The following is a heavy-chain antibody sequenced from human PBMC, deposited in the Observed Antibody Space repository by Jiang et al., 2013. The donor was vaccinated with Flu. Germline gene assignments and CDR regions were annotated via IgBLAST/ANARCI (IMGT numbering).Heavy chain of an antibody. Sequence: SGAEVKKPGASVKVSCKASGYALTSYFMHWVRQAPGQGLEWMGLINPSGGSTSYAQKFQGRVTMTRDTSTSTVFMEPSSLRSEDTAVYYCARDLGGNSYGGAFDIWGLGTMVTVSS. V-gene: IGHV1-46*01. D-gene: IGHD5-18*01. CDR3: ARDLGGNSYGGAFDI. J-gene: IGHJ3*02. CDR2: INPSGGST. CDR1: GYALTSYF.